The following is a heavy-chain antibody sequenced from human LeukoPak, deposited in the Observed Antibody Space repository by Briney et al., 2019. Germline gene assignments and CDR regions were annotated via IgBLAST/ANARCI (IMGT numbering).Heavy chain of an antibody. CDR1: GFTVSRNY. CDR2: TYSDGST. Sequence: GGSLRLSCAASGFTVSRNYMSWVRQDPGKGLEWVSLTYSDGSTSYTESVKGRFTISRDNSKNTLSLQLNSLRAEDTAVYYCARDGGSSTKEPTGGYYYYGMDVWGQGTTVTVSS. V-gene: IGHV3-53*01. J-gene: IGHJ6*02. D-gene: IGHD1-1*01. CDR3: ARDGGSSTKEPTGGYYYYGMDV.